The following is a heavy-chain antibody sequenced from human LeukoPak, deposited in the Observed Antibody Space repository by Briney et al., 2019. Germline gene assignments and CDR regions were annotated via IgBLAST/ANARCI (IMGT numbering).Heavy chain of an antibody. J-gene: IGHJ4*02. CDR2: ISYDGSNK. CDR1: GFTFGSYG. D-gene: IGHD1-26*01. V-gene: IGHV3-30*18. CDR3: AKDSELRLDY. Sequence: PGGSLRLSCAASGFTFGSYGMHWVRQAPGKGLEWVAVISYDGSNKYYADSVKGRFTISRDNSKSTLYLQMNSLRAEDTAVYYCAKDSELRLDYWGQGTLVTVSS.